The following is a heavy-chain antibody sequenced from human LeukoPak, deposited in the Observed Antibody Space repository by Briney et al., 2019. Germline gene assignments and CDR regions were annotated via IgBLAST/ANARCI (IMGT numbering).Heavy chain of an antibody. V-gene: IGHV1-2*06. CDR2: IIPNSGGT. CDR1: GYTFTGYY. D-gene: IGHD2-2*01. J-gene: IGHJ4*02. CDR3: VREITRGTSYFDC. Sequence: ASVKVSCKASGYTFTGYYIHWVRQAPGQGLEWMGRIIPNSGGTNSAQKFQGRVTMTTDTSITTAYMELSRLRSDDTAIYYCVREITRGTSYFDCWGQGTLVTVSS.